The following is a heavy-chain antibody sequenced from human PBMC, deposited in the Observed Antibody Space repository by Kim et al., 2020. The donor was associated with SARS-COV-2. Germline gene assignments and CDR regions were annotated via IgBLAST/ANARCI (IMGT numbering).Heavy chain of an antibody. J-gene: IGHJ2*01. CDR3: ARGEGSSWSTTDWYFDL. CDR2: ISSTSKYM. CDR1: GFTFSDYT. D-gene: IGHD6-13*01. V-gene: IGHV3-21*04. Sequence: GGSLRLSCAASGFTFSDYTMNWVRQAPGKGLEWVSSISSTSKYMYYADSVKGRFTISRDNAKNSLYVQMDSLRVEDTALYFCARGEGSSWSTTDWYFDLWGRGTLVTVSS.